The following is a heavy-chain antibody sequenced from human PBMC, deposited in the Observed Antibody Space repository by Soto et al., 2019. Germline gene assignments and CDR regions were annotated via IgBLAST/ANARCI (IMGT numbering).Heavy chain of an antibody. CDR1: GGTFSGYY. J-gene: IGHJ6*03. CDR2: INHSGST. Sequence: PSGTMYLASAVYGGTFSGYYWGWIRPPPGKGLEWIGEINHSGSTNYNPSLKSRVTISVDTSKNQFSLKLSSVTAADTAVYYGARRGSKRAYYYYYMDVWGKGTTVTVSS. CDR3: ARRGSKRAYYYYYMDV. V-gene: IGHV4-34*01.